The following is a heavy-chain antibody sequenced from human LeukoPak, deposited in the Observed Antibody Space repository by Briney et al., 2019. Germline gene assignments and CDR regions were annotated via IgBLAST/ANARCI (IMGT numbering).Heavy chain of an antibody. Sequence: PGGSLRLSCVASGFTFSSYGMHWVRQAPGKGLEWVAVISYDGSNKHYVDSVKGRFTISRDNSKNTVHLQMNSLRVEDTAVYYCAATKTFDSWGQGTLVTVSS. CDR2: ISYDGSNK. V-gene: IGHV3-30*03. J-gene: IGHJ4*02. D-gene: IGHD1-26*01. CDR3: AATKTFDS. CDR1: GFTFSSYG.